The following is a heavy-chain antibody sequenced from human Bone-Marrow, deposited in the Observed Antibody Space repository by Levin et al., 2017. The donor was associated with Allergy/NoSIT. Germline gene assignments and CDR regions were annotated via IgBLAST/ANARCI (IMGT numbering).Heavy chain of an antibody. CDR1: GFTFDDYA. J-gene: IGHJ3*02. V-gene: IGHV3-9*01. CDR2: ISWNSGTI. Sequence: PGGSLRLSCAASGFTFDDYAIHWVRQVPGKGLEWVSGISWNSGTIGYADSVKGRFTISRDNAKNSLYLQMNSLRTEDTALYYCAKDTSGWGGAFDIWGQGTRVTVSS. D-gene: IGHD6-19*01. CDR3: AKDTSGWGGAFDI.